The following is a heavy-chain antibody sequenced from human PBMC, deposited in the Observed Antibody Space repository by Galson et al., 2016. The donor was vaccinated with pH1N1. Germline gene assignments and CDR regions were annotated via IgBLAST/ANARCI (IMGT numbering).Heavy chain of an antibody. Sequence: SVKVSCKASGGIFSSHAISWVRQAPGQGLEWMGGIIAIFRTANYAQKFQGRVTITADESMNTVCMELSSLGSDDTAIYYCARGPGYHLSNNLFDPWGQGTLLTVSS. CDR2: IIAIFRTA. J-gene: IGHJ5*02. CDR3: ARGPGYHLSNNLFDP. V-gene: IGHV1-69*13. D-gene: IGHD5-12*01. CDR1: GGIFSSHA.